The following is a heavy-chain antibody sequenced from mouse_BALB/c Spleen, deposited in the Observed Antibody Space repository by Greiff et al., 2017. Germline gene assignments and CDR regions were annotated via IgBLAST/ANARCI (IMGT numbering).Heavy chain of an antibody. D-gene: IGHD2-14*01. Sequence: EVQGVESGPELVKPGASVKMSCKASGYTFTSYVMHWVKQKPGQGLEWIGYINPYNDGTKYNEKFKGKATLTSDKSSSTAYMELSSLTSEDSAVYYCARGGVRYAMDYWGQGTSVTVSS. J-gene: IGHJ4*01. CDR3: ARGGVRYAMDY. CDR1: GYTFTSYV. CDR2: INPYNDGT. V-gene: IGHV1-14*01.